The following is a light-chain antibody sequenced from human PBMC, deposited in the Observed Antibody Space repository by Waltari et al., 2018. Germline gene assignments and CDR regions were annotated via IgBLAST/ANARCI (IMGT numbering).Light chain of an antibody. CDR1: GPRVSY. CDR2: GKD. J-gene: IGLJ2*01. V-gene: IGLV3-19*01. Sequence: SSELTQDPTVSVALGQTVTITCQGDGPRVSYPIWFQQRPGQAPILVTYGKDNRPSGIPDRFSGSSSGNTASLTITGAQAEDEAYYYCSSRDSSGNQPVIFGGGTKLAVL. CDR3: SSRDSSGNQPVI.